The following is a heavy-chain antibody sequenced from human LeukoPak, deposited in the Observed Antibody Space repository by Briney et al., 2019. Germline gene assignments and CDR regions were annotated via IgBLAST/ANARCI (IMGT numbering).Heavy chain of an antibody. CDR3: VRHYIGGIVVVPAAILRYFDY. Sequence: PSETLSLTCTVSGGSISSSSYYWGWIRQPPGKGLEWIGSIYYSGSTYYNPSLKSRVTISVDTSKNQFSLKLSSVTAADTAVYYCVRHYIGGIVVVPAAILRYFDYWGQGTLVTVSS. D-gene: IGHD2-2*01. J-gene: IGHJ4*02. V-gene: IGHV4-39*01. CDR1: GGSISSSSYY. CDR2: IYYSGST.